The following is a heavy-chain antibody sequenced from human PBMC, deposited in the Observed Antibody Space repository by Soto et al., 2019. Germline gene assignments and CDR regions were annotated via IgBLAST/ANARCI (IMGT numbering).Heavy chain of an antibody. D-gene: IGHD3-10*01. CDR2: ISYDGSNK. CDR3: AREPYFAESYYYGMDV. J-gene: IGHJ6*02. Sequence: GGSLRLSCAASGFTFSSYAMHWVRQAPGKGLEWVAVISYDGSNKYYADSVKGRFTISRDNSKNTLYLQMNSLRAEDPPVYYCAREPYFAESYYYGMDVWGQGTTVTVSS. V-gene: IGHV3-30-3*01. CDR1: GFTFSSYA.